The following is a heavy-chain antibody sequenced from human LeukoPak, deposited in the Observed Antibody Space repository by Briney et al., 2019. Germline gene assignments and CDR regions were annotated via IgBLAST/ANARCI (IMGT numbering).Heavy chain of an antibody. CDR1: GFTFSNYW. D-gene: IGHD2-21*02. Sequence: PGGSLRLSCAASGFTFSNYWMSWVRQAPGKGLEWVAHIKQDGTEKYYVDSVKGRFTISRDNAKNSLYLQMNSLRAEDTAVYYCARTQSRSVVTTDEKWDYWGQGTLVTVSS. V-gene: IGHV3-7*01. CDR3: ARTQSRSVVTTDEKWDY. J-gene: IGHJ4*02. CDR2: IKQDGTEK.